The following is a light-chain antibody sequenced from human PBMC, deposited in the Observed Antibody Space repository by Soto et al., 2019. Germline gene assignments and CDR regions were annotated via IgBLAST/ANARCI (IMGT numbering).Light chain of an antibody. V-gene: IGKV1D-12*01. CDR1: QAISTW. CDR2: AAS. CDR3: QQANSFPRT. J-gene: IGKJ1*01. Sequence: DIQMTQSPSSVSASVGDRVTITCRASQAISTWLAWYQQKPGKAPKLLIYAASNLHTGVPSRFSGSGSGTDFTLTISSLQPEDFATYYFQQANSFPRTFGQGTKVEIK.